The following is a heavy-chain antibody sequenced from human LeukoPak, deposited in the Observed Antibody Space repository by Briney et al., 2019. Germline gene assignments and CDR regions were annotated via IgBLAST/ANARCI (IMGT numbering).Heavy chain of an antibody. D-gene: IGHD6-13*01. Sequence: SETLSLTCTVSGGSISGYYWSWIRQPPGKGLEWIGYIYDSGSTNYNPSLKNRVTMSLDMSKNHFSLKLSSVTAADTAVYYCVREVKGYGSSWYQNWFDPWGQGTLVTVSS. CDR1: GGSISGYY. CDR3: VREVKGYGSSWYQNWFDP. CDR2: IYDSGST. J-gene: IGHJ5*02. V-gene: IGHV4-59*01.